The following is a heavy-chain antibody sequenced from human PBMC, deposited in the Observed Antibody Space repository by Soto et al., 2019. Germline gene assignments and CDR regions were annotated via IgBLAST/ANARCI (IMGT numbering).Heavy chain of an antibody. CDR3: ARDQEEYQDDYYYYYMDV. J-gene: IGHJ6*03. V-gene: IGHV3-7*01. CDR2: IKQDGSEK. CDR1: GFTFSSYW. Sequence: GGSLRLSCAASGFTFSSYWMSWVRQAPGKGLEWVAKIKQDGSEKYYVDSVKGRFTVSRENAKNSLYLQMNSLRAEDTAVYYCARDQEEYQDDYYYYYMDVWGKGTTVTVSS. D-gene: IGHD2-2*01.